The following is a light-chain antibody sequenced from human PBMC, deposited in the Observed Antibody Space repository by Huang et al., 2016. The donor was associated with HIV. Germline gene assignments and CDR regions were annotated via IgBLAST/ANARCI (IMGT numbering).Light chain of an antibody. J-gene: IGKJ1*01. CDR2: YAS. CDR3: QQHSNWPT. V-gene: IGKV3-11*01. CDR1: QRLSTY. Sequence: EIVLTQSPATLSLSPGERATLSYRASQRLSTYLAWYQQNPGQAPRLLIYYASKRATGIPARFSGSGSGTDFTLTISSLEPEDFAVYYCQQHSNWPTFGQGTKVEIK.